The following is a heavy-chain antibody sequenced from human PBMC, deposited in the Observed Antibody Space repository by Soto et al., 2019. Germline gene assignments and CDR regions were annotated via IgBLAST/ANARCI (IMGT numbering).Heavy chain of an antibody. CDR2: IYPGDSDT. CDR1: GNDFPYNW. J-gene: IGHJ4*01. CDR3: ARLGSNSSGYYYFDY. D-gene: IGHD5-12*01. V-gene: IGHV5-51*01. Sequence: GESLKISCKVPGNDFPYNWIGWVRQMPGKGLEWMGIIYPGDSDTKYSPSSRGQVTISADKSITTAFLQWTSLKASDTAMYYCARLGSNSSGYYYFDYWGQGTLVTVSS.